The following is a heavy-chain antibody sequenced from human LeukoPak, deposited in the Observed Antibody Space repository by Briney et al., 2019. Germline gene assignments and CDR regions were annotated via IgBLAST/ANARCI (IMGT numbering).Heavy chain of an antibody. Sequence: PWGSLRLSCAASGFTFSHYYMTVVSQAPGKGLEWVSSISGSSGYIFYADSVKGRFTISRDNAKNSLYLQMNSLRAEDTAVYYCGRDLPTVTSIDYWGQGTLVTVSS. CDR1: GFTFSHYY. D-gene: IGHD4-17*01. CDR3: GRDLPTVTSIDY. J-gene: IGHJ4*02. V-gene: IGHV3-21*06. CDR2: ISGSSGYI.